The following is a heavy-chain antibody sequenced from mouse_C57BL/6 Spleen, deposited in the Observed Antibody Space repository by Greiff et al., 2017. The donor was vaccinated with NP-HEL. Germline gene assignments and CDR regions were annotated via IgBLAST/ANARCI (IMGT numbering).Heavy chain of an antibody. CDR1: GYTFTSYW. J-gene: IGHJ3*01. Sequence: VQLQQPGAELVRPGSSVKLSCKASGYTFTSYWMDWVKQRPGQGLEWIGNIYPSDSETHYNQKFKDKATLTVDKSSSTAYMQLSSLTSEDSAVYYCAREGAGKSLAYWGQGTLVTVSA. D-gene: IGHD3-3*01. CDR3: AREGAGKSLAY. V-gene: IGHV1-61*01. CDR2: IYPSDSET.